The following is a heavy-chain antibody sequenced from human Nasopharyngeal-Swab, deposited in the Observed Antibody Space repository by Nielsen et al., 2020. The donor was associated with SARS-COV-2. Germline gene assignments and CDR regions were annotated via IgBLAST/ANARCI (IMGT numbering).Heavy chain of an antibody. V-gene: IGHV3-74*01. D-gene: IGHD2-2*01. CDR2: INSDGSST. Sequence: GGSLRLSCAASGFTFGTYRMHWVRQAPGKGLEWVSRINSDGSSTGDADSVKGRFTVSRDNAKNTLYLQMNSLRAEDTAVYYCARGYAAMGFFDYWGQGTLVTVSS. CDR3: ARGYAAMGFFDY. J-gene: IGHJ4*02. CDR1: GFTFGTYR.